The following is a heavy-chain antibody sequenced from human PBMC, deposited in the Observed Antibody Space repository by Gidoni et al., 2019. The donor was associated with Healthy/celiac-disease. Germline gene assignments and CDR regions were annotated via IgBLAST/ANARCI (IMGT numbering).Heavy chain of an antibody. CDR3: AKDFRGGYDYLDYMDV. CDR1: GFSFEDYA. Sequence: EVQLVESGVGLVQPGRSLSLSCAASGFSFEDYAMNWVRQAPGKAREWVSGISWNSSSIGYADSVKGRFTISRDNAKNSLYLQMNSLRAEDTALYYCAKDFRGGYDYLDYMDVWGKGTTVTVSS. V-gene: IGHV3-9*01. J-gene: IGHJ6*03. CDR2: ISWNSSSI. D-gene: IGHD5-12*01.